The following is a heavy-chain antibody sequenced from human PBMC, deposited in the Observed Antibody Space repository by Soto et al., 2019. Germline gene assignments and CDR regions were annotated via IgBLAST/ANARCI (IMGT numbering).Heavy chain of an antibody. CDR1: GGSISSSSYY. V-gene: IGHV4-39*02. Sequence: QLQLQESGPGLVKPSETLSLTCTVSGGSISSSSYYWGWIRQPPGKGLEWIGSIYYSGSTYYNPSLKSRVTLAVDTSKTLYALKLTSVTAADTAVYYCARLVYDSSGYRPGWGQGSLVTVSS. CDR2: IYYSGST. J-gene: IGHJ4*02. CDR3: ARLVYDSSGYRPG. D-gene: IGHD3-22*01.